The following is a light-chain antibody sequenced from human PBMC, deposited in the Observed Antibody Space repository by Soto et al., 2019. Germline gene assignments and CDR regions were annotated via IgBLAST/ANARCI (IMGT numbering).Light chain of an antibody. CDR2: GAS. J-gene: IGKJ1*01. CDR1: QSVSSSY. Sequence: EIVLTQSPGTLSLSPGERATLSCRASQSVSSSYLAWYQQKPGQAPRLLIYGASSRATGIPDRFSRSGSRTDFTLTISRLEPEDFAVYYCQQYGSSRTFGQWTKVEIK. V-gene: IGKV3-20*01. CDR3: QQYGSSRT.